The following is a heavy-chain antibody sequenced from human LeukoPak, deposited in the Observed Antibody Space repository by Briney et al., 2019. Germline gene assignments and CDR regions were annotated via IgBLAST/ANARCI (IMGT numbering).Heavy chain of an antibody. CDR1: GGTFSSYA. V-gene: IGHV1-69*04. Sequence: ASVKVSCKASGGTFSSYAISWVRQAPGQGLEWMGRIIPILGIANYAQKFQGRVTITADKSTSTAYIELSSLRSEDTAVYYCARVSDRYDDDQNVDYWGQGTLVTVSS. CDR3: ARVSDRYDDDQNVDY. CDR2: IIPILGIA. J-gene: IGHJ4*02. D-gene: IGHD3-16*01.